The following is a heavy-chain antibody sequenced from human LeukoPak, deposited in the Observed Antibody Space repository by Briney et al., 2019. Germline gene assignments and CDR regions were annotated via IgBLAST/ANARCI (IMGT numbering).Heavy chain of an antibody. Sequence: SETLSLTCTVSGGSISSSSYYWGWIRQPPEKGLEWIGYIHYSGSTNYNPSLKSRVTMSVDTSKNQFSLKLNSVTAADTAVYYCASQLYDILTGYSSPHYYMDVWGKGTTVTVSS. CDR1: GGSISSSSYY. CDR2: IHYSGST. CDR3: ASQLYDILTGYSSPHYYMDV. J-gene: IGHJ6*03. V-gene: IGHV4-61*05. D-gene: IGHD3-9*01.